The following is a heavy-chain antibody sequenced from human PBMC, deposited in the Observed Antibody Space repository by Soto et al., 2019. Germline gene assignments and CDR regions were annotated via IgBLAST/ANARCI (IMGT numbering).Heavy chain of an antibody. CDR2: IKPDGSGK. Sequence: ESGGDFVQPGGSLGLSCVASGFILSSYWMSWVRQAPGKGLEWVANIKPDGSGKHYVDSVKGRFTISRDNAKNSLYLQMNSLRAEDTAVYYCASNIFYDFWSGYYAFDIWGRGTMVTVSS. CDR1: GFILSSYW. V-gene: IGHV3-7*01. CDR3: ASNIFYDFWSGYYAFDI. J-gene: IGHJ3*02. D-gene: IGHD3-3*01.